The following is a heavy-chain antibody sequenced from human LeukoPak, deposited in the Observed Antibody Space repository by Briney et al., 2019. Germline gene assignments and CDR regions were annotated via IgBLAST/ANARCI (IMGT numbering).Heavy chain of an antibody. V-gene: IGHV4-39*01. Sequence: PSETLSLTCTVSGGSISSSSYYWGWIRQPPGKGLEWIGSIYYSGSTYYNPSLKSRVTISVDTSKNQFSLKLSSVTAADTAVYYCARHTPQRQWLVLEGAFDIWGQGTIVTVSS. CDR1: GGSISSSSYY. D-gene: IGHD6-19*01. J-gene: IGHJ3*02. CDR3: ARHTPQRQWLVLEGAFDI. CDR2: IYYSGST.